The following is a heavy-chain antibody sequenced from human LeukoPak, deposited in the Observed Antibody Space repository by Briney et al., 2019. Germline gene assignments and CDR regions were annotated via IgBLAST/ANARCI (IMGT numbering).Heavy chain of an antibody. Sequence: PSETLSLTCTVSGGSISSSSYYWGWIRQPPGKGLEWIGSIYYSGSTYYNPSLKSRVTISVDTSKNQFSLKLSSVTAADTAVYYCARVGGGYSGLLFRGSKELGAFDIWGQGTMVTVSS. CDR3: ARVGGGYSGLLFRGSKELGAFDI. D-gene: IGHD5-12*01. CDR1: GGSISSSSYY. V-gene: IGHV4-39*07. CDR2: IYYSGST. J-gene: IGHJ3*02.